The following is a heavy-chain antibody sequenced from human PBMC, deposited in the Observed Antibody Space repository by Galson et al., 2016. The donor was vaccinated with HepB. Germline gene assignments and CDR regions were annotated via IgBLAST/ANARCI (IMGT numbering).Heavy chain of an antibody. D-gene: IGHD5-18*01. V-gene: IGHV1-46*03. J-gene: IGHJ4*02. Sequence: SVKVSCKASGYTFTSYYMHWVRQAPGQGLEWMGIIDPSGGGITYAQKFQGRVTMTRDTSASTVYMELSSLRSEDTAMYYCVSGYNYGGRYFDYWGQGTMVTVSS. CDR3: VSGYNYGGRYFDY. CDR1: GYTFTSYY. CDR2: IDPSGGGI.